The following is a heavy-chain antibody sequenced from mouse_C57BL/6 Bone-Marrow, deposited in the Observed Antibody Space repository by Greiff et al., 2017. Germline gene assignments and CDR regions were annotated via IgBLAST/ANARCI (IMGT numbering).Heavy chain of an antibody. V-gene: IGHV1-54*01. D-gene: IGHD1-1*01. CDR2: INPGSGGT. Sequence: QVHVKQSGAELVRPGTSVKVSCKASGYAFTNYLIEWVKQRPGQGLEWIGVINPGSGGTNYNEKFKGKATLTADKSSSTAYMQLSSLTSEDSAVYFCARSPHYYGSSRLAYWGQGTLVTVSA. J-gene: IGHJ3*01. CDR3: ARSPHYYGSSRLAY. CDR1: GYAFTNYL.